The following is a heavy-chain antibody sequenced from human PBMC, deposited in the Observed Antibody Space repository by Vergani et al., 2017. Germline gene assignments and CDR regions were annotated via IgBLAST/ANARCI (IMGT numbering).Heavy chain of an antibody. Sequence: QVQLQESGPGMVKPSQTLFLTCTVSGGSISSGGYYWSWIRQHPGKGLECIGYIYYSGSTYYNPSLKSRVTIAVDTSKNQFSLKLSSVTAADTAVYYCARVVGGYGVGYWGQGTLVTVSS. J-gene: IGHJ4*02. CDR2: IYYSGST. CDR1: GGSISSGGYY. CDR3: ARVVGGYGVGY. V-gene: IGHV4-31*03. D-gene: IGHD1-26*01.